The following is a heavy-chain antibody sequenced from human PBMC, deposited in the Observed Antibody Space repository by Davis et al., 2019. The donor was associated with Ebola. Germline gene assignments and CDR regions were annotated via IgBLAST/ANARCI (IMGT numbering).Heavy chain of an antibody. D-gene: IGHD2-2*01. J-gene: IGHJ4*02. CDR2: INTNTGNP. CDR3: ARDFCEYCINTSPGSDY. V-gene: IGHV7-4-1*02. CDR1: GYTFTSYA. Sequence: AASVKVSCKTSGYTFTSYAMNWVRQAPGQGLEWMGWINTNTGNPTYAQGFTGRFVFSLDTSVSTAYLEISSLKAEDTAVYYCARDFCEYCINTSPGSDYWGQGTLVTVSS.